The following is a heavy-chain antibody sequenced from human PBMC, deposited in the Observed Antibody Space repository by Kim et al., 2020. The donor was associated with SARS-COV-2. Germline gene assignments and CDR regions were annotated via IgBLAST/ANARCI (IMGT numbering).Heavy chain of an antibody. J-gene: IGHJ1*01. D-gene: IGHD3-22*01. CDR2: ISYDGSNK. CDR3: ARGAYYYDSSGCLGD. CDR1: GFTFSSYA. Sequence: GGSLRLSCAASGFTFSSYAMHWVRQAPGKGLEWVAVISYDGSNKYYVDSVKGRFTISRDNSKNTLYLQMNSLRAEDTAVYYCARGAYYYDSSGCLGDWG. V-gene: IGHV3-30*04.